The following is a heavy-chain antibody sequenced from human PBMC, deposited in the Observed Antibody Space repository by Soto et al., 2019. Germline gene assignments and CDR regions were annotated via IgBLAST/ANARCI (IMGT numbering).Heavy chain of an antibody. D-gene: IGHD1-26*01. CDR2: MIGDGTSW. J-gene: IGHJ4*02. CDR3: AKDLRPDGRYGLDY. CDR1: GFNFRIYA. V-gene: IGHV3-23*01. Sequence: EVQLLESGGGLAQAGGSLRLSCAASGFNFRIYAMNWVRQAPGKGLEWVAVMIGDGTSWDYADSVRGRFTISRDNSKNTLYLQMNSLRAEDTAVYYCAKDLRPDGRYGLDYWGQGTLVTVSS.